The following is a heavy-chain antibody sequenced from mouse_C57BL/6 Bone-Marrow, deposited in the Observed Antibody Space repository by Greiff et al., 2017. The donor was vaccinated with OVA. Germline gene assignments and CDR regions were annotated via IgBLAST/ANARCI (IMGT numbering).Heavy chain of an antibody. CDR1: GFTFSSYT. V-gene: IGHV5-9*01. J-gene: IGHJ4*01. Sequence: EVQLVESGGGLVKPGGSLKLSCAASGFTFSSYTMSWVRQTPEKRLEWVATISGGGGNTYYPDSVKGRFTISRDNAKNTLYLQMSSLRSEDTALYYCAIHNDYDYFYYAMDYWGQGTSVTVSS. CDR3: AIHNDYDYFYYAMDY. CDR2: ISGGGGNT. D-gene: IGHD2-4*01.